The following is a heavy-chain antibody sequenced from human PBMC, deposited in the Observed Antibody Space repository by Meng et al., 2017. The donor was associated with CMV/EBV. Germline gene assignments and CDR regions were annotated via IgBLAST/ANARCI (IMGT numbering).Heavy chain of an antibody. CDR2: ISYDGSNK. D-gene: IGHD3-3*01. CDR1: GSTFSSYG. CDR3: ARDWFFGGTGWFDP. J-gene: IGHJ5*02. V-gene: IGHV3-30-3*01. Sequence: SCGSTFSSYGRQWVRRAPGKGLEWVEVISYDGSNKYNADSVKGRFTSSRDNSENTLYLQMNSLNAEDTAVYYCARDWFFGGTGWFDPWGQGTLVTVSS.